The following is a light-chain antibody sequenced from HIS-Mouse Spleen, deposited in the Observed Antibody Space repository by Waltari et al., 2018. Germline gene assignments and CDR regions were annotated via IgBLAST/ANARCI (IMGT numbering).Light chain of an antibody. CDR3: YSTDSSGNHRV. V-gene: IGLV3-10*01. CDR2: EDS. Sequence: SYDLTQPPSVPVPQGKTARTTCPGDALPKKYPYWYQQKSGQAPVLVIYEDSKRPSGIPERFSGSSSGTMATLTISGAQVEDEADYYCYSTDSSGNHRVFGGGTKLTVL. J-gene: IGLJ2*01. CDR1: ALPKKY.